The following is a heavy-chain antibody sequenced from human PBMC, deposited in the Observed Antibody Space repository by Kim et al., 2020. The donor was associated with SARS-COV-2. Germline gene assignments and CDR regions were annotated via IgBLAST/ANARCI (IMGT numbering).Heavy chain of an antibody. Sequence: GGSLRLSCAASGFTFSSYWMSWVRQAPGKGLEWVANIIQDGSAQYYVDSVKGRFTMSRDNAKNSLYLQMDSLRVEDTAVYYCARAHTLSGVVSVYFEYWGQGALVTVSS. CDR2: IIQDGSAQ. V-gene: IGHV3-7*03. CDR3: ARAHTLSGVVSVYFEY. D-gene: IGHD3-3*01. J-gene: IGHJ4*02. CDR1: GFTFSSYW.